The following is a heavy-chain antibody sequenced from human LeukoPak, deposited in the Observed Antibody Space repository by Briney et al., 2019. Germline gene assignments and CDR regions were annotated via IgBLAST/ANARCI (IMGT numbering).Heavy chain of an antibody. CDR1: GFTFNNYG. CDR3: ARADYYDSGSFYPLNF. D-gene: IGHD3-10*01. Sequence: PGGSLRLSCAASGFTFNNYGMNWVRQAPGKGLEWVSSISSSGNIIYYADSVRGRFTISRDNAKNSLYLQMNSLRAEDTAVFYCARADYYDSGSFYPLNFWGQGTLVTVSS. J-gene: IGHJ4*02. CDR2: ISSSGNII. V-gene: IGHV3-21*01.